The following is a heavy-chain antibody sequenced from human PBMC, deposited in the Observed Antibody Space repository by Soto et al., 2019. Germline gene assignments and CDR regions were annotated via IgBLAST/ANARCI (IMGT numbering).Heavy chain of an antibody. J-gene: IGHJ3*02. CDR1: GFTFSSYS. V-gene: IGHV3-21*01. D-gene: IGHD3-16*01. Sequence: PGGSLRLSCAASGFTFSSYSMNWVRQAPGKGLEWVSSISSSSSYIYYADSVKGRFTISRDNAKNSLYLQMNSLRAEDTAVYYCARDGLWGGGYDAFDIWGQGTMVTVSS. CDR2: ISSSSSYI. CDR3: ARDGLWGGGYDAFDI.